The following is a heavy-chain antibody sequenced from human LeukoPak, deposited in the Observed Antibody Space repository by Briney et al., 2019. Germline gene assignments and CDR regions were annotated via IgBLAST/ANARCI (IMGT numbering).Heavy chain of an antibody. J-gene: IGHJ4*02. CDR2: INPSNVAT. D-gene: IGHD4-17*01. V-gene: IGHV1-2*02. CDR3: AREEADYGFDY. Sequence: ASVKVSCKASGYTFTDYYMHWVRQAPGQGLEWMGWINPSNVATKYARKFQSRVTMTRDTSISTAYMELRSLGSDDTAVYYCAREEADYGFDYWGQGTLVTVSS. CDR1: GYTFTDYY.